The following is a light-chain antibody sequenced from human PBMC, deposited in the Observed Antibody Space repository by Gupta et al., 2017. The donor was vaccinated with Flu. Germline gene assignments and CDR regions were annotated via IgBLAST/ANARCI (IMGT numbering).Light chain of an antibody. CDR1: QRVSSN. Sequence: EIVMTQSPATLSVSPGERATLSCRASQRVSSNLAWFQQKPGQAPRLLIYGASSRDTGIPARFSGSGFGKEFTLTISSRQSEDFVFYYCQQHDNWPPWTFGQGTKVEIK. V-gene: IGKV3-15*01. CDR3: QQHDNWPPWT. CDR2: GAS. J-gene: IGKJ1*01.